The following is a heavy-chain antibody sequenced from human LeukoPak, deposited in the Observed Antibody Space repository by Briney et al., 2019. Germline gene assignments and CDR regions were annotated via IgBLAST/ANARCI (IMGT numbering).Heavy chain of an antibody. CDR2: IIPIFGTA. D-gene: IGHD1-26*01. CDR1: GVTFSSYA. Sequence: SVKVSCKASGVTFSSYAISWVRQAPGQGLEWMGGIIPIFGTANYAQKFQGRVTITTDESTSTAYMEVSSLRSEDTAVYYCAGGGATTRFAFDIWGQGTMVTVSS. V-gene: IGHV1-69*05. CDR3: AGGGATTRFAFDI. J-gene: IGHJ3*02.